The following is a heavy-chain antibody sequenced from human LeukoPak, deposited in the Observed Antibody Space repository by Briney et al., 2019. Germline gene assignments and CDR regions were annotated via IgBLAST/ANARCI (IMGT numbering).Heavy chain of an antibody. CDR2: IYTSGST. CDR3: ARAWGGKSYTFDY. V-gene: IGHV4-61*02. Sequence: SETLSLTCTVSGGSISNGSYYWSWIRQPAGKGLEWIGRIYTSGSTNYNPSLKSRVTISVDTSKNQFSLKLSSVTAADTAVYYCARAWGGKSYTFDYWGQGTLVTVSS. D-gene: IGHD3-16*01. CDR1: GGSISNGSYY. J-gene: IGHJ4*02.